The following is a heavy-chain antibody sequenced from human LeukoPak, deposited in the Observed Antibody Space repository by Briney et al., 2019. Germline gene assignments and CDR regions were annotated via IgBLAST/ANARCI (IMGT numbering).Heavy chain of an antibody. CDR3: VKPSKDDNASWYYYFDS. J-gene: IGHJ4*02. CDR2: ISYDGRDI. V-gene: IGHV3-30*18. Sequence: GGSLRLSCAASGFSLTTFDIHWVRQAPGKGLEWVALISYDGRDIYYLDSVEGRFTISRDNSKNTVYLQMNSLRNEDTGVYYCVKPSKDDNASWYYYFDSWGQGTLVTVSS. CDR1: GFSLTTFD. D-gene: IGHD6-13*01.